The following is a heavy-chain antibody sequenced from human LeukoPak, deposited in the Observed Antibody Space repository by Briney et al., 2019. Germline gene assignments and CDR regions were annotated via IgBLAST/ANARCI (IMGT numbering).Heavy chain of an antibody. D-gene: IGHD3-22*01. J-gene: IGHJ5*02. CDR1: GGSISSGGYS. CDR3: ARAGYYYDSSGYYYGWFDP. V-gene: IGHV4-30-2*01. Sequence: PSETLSLTCAVSGGSISSGGYSWGWIRQPPGKGLEWIGYIYHSGSTYYNPSLKGRVTISVDRSKNQFSLKLSSVTAADTAVYYCARAGYYYDSSGYYYGWFDPWGQGTLVTVSS. CDR2: IYHSGST.